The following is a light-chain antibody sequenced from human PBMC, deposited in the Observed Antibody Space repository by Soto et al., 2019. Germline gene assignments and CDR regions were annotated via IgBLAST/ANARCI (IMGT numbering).Light chain of an antibody. J-gene: IGKJ1*01. CDR1: QSLLHSNGYNY. CDR2: LGS. V-gene: IGKV2-28*01. Sequence: DIVMTQSPPSLPVTPGEPPSISCRSSQSLLHSNGYNYLDWYLQKPGQSPQLLIYLGSNRASGVPDRFSGSGSGTDFTLKISRVEAEDVGVYYCMQPLQSWTFGQGTKVDIK. CDR3: MQPLQSWT.